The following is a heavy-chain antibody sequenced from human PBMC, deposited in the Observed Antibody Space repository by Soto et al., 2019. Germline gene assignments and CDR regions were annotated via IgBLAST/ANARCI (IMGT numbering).Heavy chain of an antibody. Sequence: SLKVSCKASGGTFSSYAISWVRQAPGQGLEWMGGIIPIFGTANYAQKFQGRVTITADKSTSTAYMELSSLRSEDTAVYYCASGPGTGNNHDYWGQGNLVTVSS. CDR3: ASGPGTGNNHDY. CDR2: IIPIFGTA. D-gene: IGHD3-10*01. V-gene: IGHV1-69*06. CDR1: GGTFSSYA. J-gene: IGHJ4*02.